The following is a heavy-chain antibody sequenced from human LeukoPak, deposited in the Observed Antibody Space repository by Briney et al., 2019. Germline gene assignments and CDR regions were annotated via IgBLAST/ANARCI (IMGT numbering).Heavy chain of an antibody. CDR2: IVDSGDTT. Sequence: GGSLRLSCAASGFTFSTNHMSWVRQAPGQGLEWVSAIVDSGDTTFYADSVKGRFTISRDNSEDTLYLQMNSLRPEDTAVYYCVEEGFCTNGNCVSRFESWGQGTLVTVSS. V-gene: IGHV3-23*01. D-gene: IGHD2-8*01. CDR1: GFTFSTNH. CDR3: VEEGFCTNGNCVSRFES. J-gene: IGHJ5*01.